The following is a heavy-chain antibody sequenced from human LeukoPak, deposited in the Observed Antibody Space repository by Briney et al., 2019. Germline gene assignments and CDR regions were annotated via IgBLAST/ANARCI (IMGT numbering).Heavy chain of an antibody. Sequence: GSLRLSCAASGFTFSSYSMNWVRQAPGKGLEWVSSIGSRTNYIYYADSVRGRFNTSRDNAKNSLYLQMHSLRPEDTAVYYCARDEHQYFHATSGRFDYWGQGIMVTVSS. J-gene: IGHJ4*02. V-gene: IGHV3-21*01. CDR3: ARDEHQYFHATSGRFDY. CDR2: IGSRTNYI. D-gene: IGHD2/OR15-2a*01. CDR1: GFTFSSYS.